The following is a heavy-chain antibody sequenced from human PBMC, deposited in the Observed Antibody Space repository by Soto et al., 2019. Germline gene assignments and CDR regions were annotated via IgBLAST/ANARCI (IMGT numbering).Heavy chain of an antibody. J-gene: IGHJ5*02. V-gene: IGHV1-18*01. CDR1: GYTFTSYG. D-gene: IGHD3-10*01. CDR3: ARDGRLSSGYYGSGSYYNEIDP. Sequence: ASVKVSCKASGYTFTSYGISWERQAPGQGLEWMGRISAYNGNTNYAQKLQGRVTMTTDTSTSTAYMELRSLRSDDTAVYYCARDGRLSSGYYGSGSYYNEIDPWGQGTLVTVSS. CDR2: ISAYNGNT.